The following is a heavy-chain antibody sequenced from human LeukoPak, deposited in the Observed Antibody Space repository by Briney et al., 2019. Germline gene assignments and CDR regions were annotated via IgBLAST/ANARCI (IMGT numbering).Heavy chain of an antibody. J-gene: IGHJ3*02. Sequence: PGRSLRLSCAASGFTFDDYAMHWVRQAPGKGLEWVSGISWNSGSIGYADSVKGRFTISRDNAKNSLYLQMNSLRAEDTALYYCAKDMRAVAGSPQSAFDIWGQGTMVTVSS. CDR3: AKDMRAVAGSPQSAFDI. V-gene: IGHV3-9*01. CDR1: GFTFDDYA. CDR2: ISWNSGSI. D-gene: IGHD6-19*01.